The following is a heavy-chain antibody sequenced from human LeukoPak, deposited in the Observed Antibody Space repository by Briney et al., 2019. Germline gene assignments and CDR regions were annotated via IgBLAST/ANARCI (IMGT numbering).Heavy chain of an antibody. CDR3: ARRFYDSSGYYLDY. CDR1: GSSFTSYW. Sequence: GASLKISCKGSGSSFTSYWIGWVRPMPGKGLEWMGIIYPGDSGTRYSPSFQGQVTISADKSISTAYLQWSSLKASDTAMCYCARRFYDSSGYYLDYWGHGTLVTVSS. CDR2: IYPGDSGT. D-gene: IGHD3-22*01. J-gene: IGHJ4*01. V-gene: IGHV5-51*01.